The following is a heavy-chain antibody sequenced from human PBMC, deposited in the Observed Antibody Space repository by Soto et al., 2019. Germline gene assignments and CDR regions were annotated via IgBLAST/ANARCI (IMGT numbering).Heavy chain of an antibody. D-gene: IGHD2-2*01. J-gene: IGHJ6*02. CDR2: IIPISGTA. Sequence: QVQLVQSGAEVKKPGSSVKVSCKASGGTFSSYAISWVRQAPGQGLEWMGGIIPISGTANYAQKFQGRVTITADESTSTGYMVLSSLRSEDTAVYYCARSQGSSTSLEIYYYYYYGMDVWGQGTTVTVSS. CDR1: GGTFSSYA. CDR3: ARSQGSSTSLEIYYYYYYGMDV. V-gene: IGHV1-69*01.